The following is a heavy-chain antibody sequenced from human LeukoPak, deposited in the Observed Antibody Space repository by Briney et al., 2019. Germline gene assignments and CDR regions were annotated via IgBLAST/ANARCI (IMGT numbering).Heavy chain of an antibody. CDR3: AKERRRVDTSMIRSYFFDS. Sequence: SGGSLRLSCAASGFTFSSSAMSWVRQTPPKGLEWLSSITGDGVTTYYADSVKGRFTISRDNSKNILFLQMNSLRAEDSASYFCAKERRRVDTSMIRSYFFDSWGQGTPVTVSS. CDR2: ITGDGVTT. V-gene: IGHV3-23*01. CDR1: GFTFSSSA. J-gene: IGHJ4*02. D-gene: IGHD3-16*01.